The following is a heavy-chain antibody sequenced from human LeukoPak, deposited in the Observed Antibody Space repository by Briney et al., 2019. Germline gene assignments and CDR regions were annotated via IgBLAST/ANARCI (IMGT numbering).Heavy chain of an antibody. V-gene: IGHV1-18*01. CDR3: ARDACSSTSCYAARVDGY. D-gene: IGHD2-2*01. Sequence: ASVKVSCKASGYTFTSYGISWVRQAPGQGLEWMGWISAYNGNTNYARKLQGRVTMTTDTSTSTAYMELRSLRSDDTAVYYCARDACSSTSCYAARVDGYWGQGTLVTVSS. CDR2: ISAYNGNT. CDR1: GYTFTSYG. J-gene: IGHJ4*02.